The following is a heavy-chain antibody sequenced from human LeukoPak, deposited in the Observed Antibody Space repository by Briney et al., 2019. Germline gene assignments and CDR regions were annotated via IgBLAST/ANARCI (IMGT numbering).Heavy chain of an antibody. J-gene: IGHJ5*02. CDR3: ARDVNGAFTRSWFDP. D-gene: IGHD4-17*01. Sequence: SQTLSLTCAISGDSVSSNNAAWVWVRQSPSRGLEWLGRTYYRSKWYHDYAVSVKSRISFNPDTSKNQFFLQLNSVTPEDTAVYYCARDVNGAFTRSWFDPWGQGTRVTVS. V-gene: IGHV6-1*01. CDR1: GDSVSSNNAA. CDR2: TYYRSKWYH.